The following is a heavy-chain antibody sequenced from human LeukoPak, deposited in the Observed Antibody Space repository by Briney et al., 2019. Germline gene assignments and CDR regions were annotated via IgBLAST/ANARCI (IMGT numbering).Heavy chain of an antibody. J-gene: IGHJ6*03. V-gene: IGHV1-2*02. Sequence: ASVKVSCKASGYTFTGYYMHWARQAPEQGLEWMGWINPNSGGTNYAQKFQGRVTITADKSTSTAYMELSSLRSEDTAVYYCARTGSYYYYYMDVWGKGTTVTVSS. CDR2: INPNSGGT. CDR1: GYTFTGYY. D-gene: IGHD7-27*01. CDR3: ARTGSYYYYYMDV.